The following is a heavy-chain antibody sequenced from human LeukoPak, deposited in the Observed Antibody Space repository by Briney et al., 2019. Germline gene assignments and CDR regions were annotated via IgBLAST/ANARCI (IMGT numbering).Heavy chain of an antibody. V-gene: IGHV3-33*01. CDR2: IWYDGSNK. CDR1: GFSFSSYG. CDR3: ARGGDKGDFDY. D-gene: IGHD3-16*01. J-gene: IGHJ4*02. Sequence: PGRSLRLSCAASGFSFSSYGMHWVRQAPGKGLEWVAVIWYDGSNKYYADSVKGRFTISRDNSKNTLYLQMNSLRTEDTAVYYCARGGDKGDFDYWGQGTLVTVSS.